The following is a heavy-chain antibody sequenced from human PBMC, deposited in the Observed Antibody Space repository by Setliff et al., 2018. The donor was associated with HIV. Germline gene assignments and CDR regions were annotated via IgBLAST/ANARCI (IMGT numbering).Heavy chain of an antibody. V-gene: IGHV1-8*03. CDR2: MNPNSGNT. D-gene: IGHD2-8*01. CDR3: ARVYCSNGVCYMNWFDP. J-gene: IGHJ5*02. Sequence: ASVKVSCKASGYTFSSYDINWVRQATGQGLEWMAWMNPNSGNTGYTQKFQGRVTITRNTSITTAYMELSSLRSEDTAIYYCARVYCSNGVCYMNWFDPWGQGTLVTVSS. CDR1: GYTFSSYD.